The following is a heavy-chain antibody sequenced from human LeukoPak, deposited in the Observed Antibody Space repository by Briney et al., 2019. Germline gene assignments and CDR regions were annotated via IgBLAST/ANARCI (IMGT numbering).Heavy chain of an antibody. CDR2: IISSSSYI. CDR1: GFTLSTYS. D-gene: IGHD6-13*01. CDR3: ASHGRDSSSWYYFDY. J-gene: IGHJ4*02. V-gene: IGHV3-21*01. Sequence: GGSLRLSCSASGFTLSTYSMNSVRQTPGKGLERVSPIISSSSYIYYADSVKGRFTISRDNAKNPLDLQMSSLRAEDRAVYCCASHGRDSSSWYYFDYWGQGTLVSVCS.